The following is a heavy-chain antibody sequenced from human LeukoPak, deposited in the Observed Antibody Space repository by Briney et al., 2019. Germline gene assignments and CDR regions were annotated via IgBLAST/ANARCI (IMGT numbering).Heavy chain of an antibody. V-gene: IGHV4-61*01. CDR3: ATVPSSGWYNYYYGMDV. CDR1: GGSVSSGSYY. Sequence: PSETLSLTCTVSGGSVSSGSYYWSWIRQPPGKGLEWIGYIYYSGSTNYNPSLKSRVTISVDTSKNQFSLKLSSVTAADTAVYYCATVPSSGWYNYYYGMDVWGQGTTVTVSS. J-gene: IGHJ6*02. D-gene: IGHD6-19*01. CDR2: IYYSGST.